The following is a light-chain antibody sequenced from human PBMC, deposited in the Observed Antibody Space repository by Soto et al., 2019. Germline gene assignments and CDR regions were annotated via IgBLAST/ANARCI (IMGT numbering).Light chain of an antibody. CDR1: SSDVGSYNL. J-gene: IGLJ1*01. V-gene: IGLV2-23*02. Sequence: QSALTQLAYVSGSPGQSLTISCTGTSSDVGSYNLVSWYQQHPGKAPKLMIYEVSKRPSGVSNRFSGSKSGNTASLTISGLQAEDEADYYCCSYAGSSTFYVFGTGTKLTVL. CDR3: CSYAGSSTFYV. CDR2: EVS.